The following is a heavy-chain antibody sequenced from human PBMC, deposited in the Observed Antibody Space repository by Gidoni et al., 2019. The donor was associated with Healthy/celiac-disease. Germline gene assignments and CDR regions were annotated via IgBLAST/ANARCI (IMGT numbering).Heavy chain of an antibody. J-gene: IGHJ6*03. CDR3: AKDLAGVVAARPFYYYYMDV. Sequence: EVQLLESGGGLVQPGGSLRLSCAASGFTFSSYAMSWVRQAPGKGLEWVSAISGSGGSTYYADSGKGRFTISRDNSKNTLYLQMNSLRAEDTAVYYCAKDLAGVVAARPFYYYYMDVWGKGTTVTVSS. D-gene: IGHD6-6*01. CDR2: ISGSGGST. V-gene: IGHV3-23*01. CDR1: GFTFSSYA.